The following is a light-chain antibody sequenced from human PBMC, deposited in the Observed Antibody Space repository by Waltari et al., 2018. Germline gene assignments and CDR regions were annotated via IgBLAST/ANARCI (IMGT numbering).Light chain of an antibody. CDR1: QNINRR. V-gene: IGKV1-5*03. J-gene: IGKJ1*01. Sequence: DIQMTQSPSTLSASVGEIVTITCRASQNINRRLVGYQQKPGTAPKLVILKASGLEDVVPSRFSGSGSGTEFTLTISTLQPDDFAAYYCQQYSAYPWTFGQGTKVEI. CDR3: QQYSAYPWT. CDR2: KAS.